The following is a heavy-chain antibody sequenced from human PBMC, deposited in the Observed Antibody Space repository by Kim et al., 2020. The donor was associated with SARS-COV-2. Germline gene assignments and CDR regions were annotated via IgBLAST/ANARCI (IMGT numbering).Heavy chain of an antibody. J-gene: IGHJ4*02. D-gene: IGHD3-10*01. CDR3: ARERGYYGSGSYYADY. V-gene: IGHV4-39*07. Sequence: SLKRRVTISVDTSMNHFSLKLSSVTAADTAVYYCARERGYYGSGSYYADYWGQGTLVTVSS.